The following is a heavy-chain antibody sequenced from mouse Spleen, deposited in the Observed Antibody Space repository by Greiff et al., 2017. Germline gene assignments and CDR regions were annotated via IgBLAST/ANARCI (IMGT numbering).Heavy chain of an antibody. V-gene: IGHV1-7*01. CDR2: INPSSGYT. CDR3: ARTVLGNYAMDY. CDR1: GYTFTSYW. D-gene: IGHD1-1*01. J-gene: IGHJ4*01. Sequence: VQLKESGAELAKPGASVKLSCKASGYTFTSYWTHWVKQRPGQGLEWIGYINPSSGYTKYNQKFKDKATLTADKSSSTAYMQLSSLTYEDSAVYYCARTVLGNYAMDYWGQGTSVTVSS.